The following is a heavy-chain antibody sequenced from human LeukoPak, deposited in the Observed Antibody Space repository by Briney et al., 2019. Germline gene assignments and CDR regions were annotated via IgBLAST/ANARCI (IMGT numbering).Heavy chain of an antibody. D-gene: IGHD2-2*01. CDR1: GFTFNSYA. CDR3: ARGQLAFDY. CDR2: ISYDGSNK. Sequence: GRSLRLSCAASGFTFNSYAMHWVRQAPGKGLEWVAVISYDGSNKYYGDSVKGRFTISRDNLKNTLYLQMNSLRAEDTAVYYCARGQLAFDYWGQGTLVTVSS. V-gene: IGHV3-30*04. J-gene: IGHJ4*02.